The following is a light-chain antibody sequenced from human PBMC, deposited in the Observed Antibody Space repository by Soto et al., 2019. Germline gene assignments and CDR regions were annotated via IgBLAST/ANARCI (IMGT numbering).Light chain of an antibody. V-gene: IGLV2-23*02. CDR3: CSYAGSSTFV. Sequence: QSALTQPASVSGSPGQSITISCTGTSSDVGSYNLVSWYQQHPGKAPKLMIYEVSKLPSGVSNRFSGSKSGNTAALTISGLQAEEEADYYCCSYAGSSTFVFGTGTKLTVL. J-gene: IGLJ1*01. CDR2: EVS. CDR1: SSDVGSYNL.